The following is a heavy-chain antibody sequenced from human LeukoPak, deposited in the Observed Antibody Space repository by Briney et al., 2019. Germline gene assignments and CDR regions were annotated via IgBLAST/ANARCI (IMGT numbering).Heavy chain of an antibody. V-gene: IGHV3-21*01. CDR2: ISSSSHYI. J-gene: IGHJ6*02. D-gene: IGHD6-19*01. Sequence: GGSLRLSCAASGFTFSSYNMNWVRQAPGKGLEWVSYISSSSHYIYYADSVRGRFTISRDNAKNSLYLQMNSLRAEDTAVYYCARDRWSSGWSPHVWGQGTTVTVSS. CDR3: ARDRWSSGWSPHV. CDR1: GFTFSSYN.